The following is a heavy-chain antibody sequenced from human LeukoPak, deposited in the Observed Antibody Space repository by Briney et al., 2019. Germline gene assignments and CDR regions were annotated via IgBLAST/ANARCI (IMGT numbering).Heavy chain of an antibody. CDR2: IYHSGST. CDR1: GGSISSSSYY. Sequence: SEALSLTCTVSGGSISSSSYYWGWIRQPPGKGLEWIGSIYHSGSTYYNPSLKSRVTISVDTSKNQLSLKLNSVTAADTAVYYCARAPLGYSSSWYCFDYWGQGTLVTVSS. V-gene: IGHV4-39*07. J-gene: IGHJ4*02. CDR3: ARAPLGYSSSWYCFDY. D-gene: IGHD6-13*01.